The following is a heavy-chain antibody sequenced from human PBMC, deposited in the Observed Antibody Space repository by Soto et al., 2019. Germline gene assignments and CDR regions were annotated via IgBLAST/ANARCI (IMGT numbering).Heavy chain of an antibody. V-gene: IGHV1-69*01. CDR1: GGIFSTYA. CDR3: ARDRDDYGSGNYYNRIDF. Sequence: QVQLVQSGAEVKKPGSSVKVSCKASGGIFSTYAISWLRQAPGQGLEWMGGIIPIFGTPNYAQSFQGRVTITADESTSTAYRELSRLRCEDTAVYYCARDRDDYGSGNYYNRIDFWGQGSLVTVSS. D-gene: IGHD3-10*01. CDR2: IIPIFGTP. J-gene: IGHJ4*02.